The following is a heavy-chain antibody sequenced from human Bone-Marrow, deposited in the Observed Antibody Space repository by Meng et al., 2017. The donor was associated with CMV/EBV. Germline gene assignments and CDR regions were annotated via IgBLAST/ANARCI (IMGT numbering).Heavy chain of an antibody. CDR3: ARADSLPGNYYYGMDV. J-gene: IGHJ6*02. V-gene: IGHV1-69*06. CDR2: IIPIFGTA. D-gene: IGHD2-2*01. CDR1: GGTFSSYA. Sequence: SVKVSCKASGGTFSSYAISWVRQAPGQGLEWMGGIIPIFGTANYAQKFQGRVTITADKSTDTGFMELSNLRSEDTAVYYCARADSLPGNYYYGMDVWGQGTTVTVSS.